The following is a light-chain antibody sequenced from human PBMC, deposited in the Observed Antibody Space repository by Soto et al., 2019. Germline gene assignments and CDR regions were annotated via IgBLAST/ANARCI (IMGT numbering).Light chain of an antibody. Sequence: AIQMTQSPSSVSASVGDRVTITCRASQGIRNELGWYQQKPGKAPKLLMYSASSLQSGGPSRFSGSGSDTDFILTISGLQPEDFETYFCLQDFTYPRTFGQETKV. J-gene: IGKJ1*01. CDR1: QGIRNE. CDR2: SAS. V-gene: IGKV1-6*01. CDR3: LQDFTYPRT.